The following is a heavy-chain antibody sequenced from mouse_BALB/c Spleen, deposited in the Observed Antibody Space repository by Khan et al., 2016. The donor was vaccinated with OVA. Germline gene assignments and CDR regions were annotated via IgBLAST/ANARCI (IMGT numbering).Heavy chain of an antibody. D-gene: IGHD1-1*01. CDR2: TNPTNGRT. CDR3: ARIKKIVATYFDY. V-gene: IGHV1S81*02. CDR1: GYTFTSYW. J-gene: IGHJ2*01. Sequence: QVQLKESGAELVKPGASVKMSCKASGYTFTSYWMHWVKQRLGQGLEWFAETNPTNGRTYYNEKFKSKATLTVDKSSSTAYMLLSGPTFEDSAVYYCARIKKIVATYFDYWGQGTTLTVSS.